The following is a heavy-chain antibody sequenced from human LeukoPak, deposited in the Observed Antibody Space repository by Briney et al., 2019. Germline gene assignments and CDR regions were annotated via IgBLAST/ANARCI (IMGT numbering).Heavy chain of an antibody. CDR2: VYYSGST. J-gene: IGHJ4*02. Sequence: SETLSLTCTVSGGSISSGGYYWSWIRQHPGKGLEWIGYVYYSGSTYYNPSLKSRVTISVDPSENQFSLKLSSVTAADTAVYYCARDSHGYSSSSHLGYWGQGTLITVSS. CDR3: ARDSHGYSSSSHLGY. CDR1: GGSISSGGYY. D-gene: IGHD6-6*01. V-gene: IGHV4-31*03.